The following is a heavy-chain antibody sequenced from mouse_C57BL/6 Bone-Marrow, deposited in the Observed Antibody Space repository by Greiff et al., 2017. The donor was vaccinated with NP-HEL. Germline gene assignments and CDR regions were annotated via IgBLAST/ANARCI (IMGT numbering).Heavy chain of an antibody. J-gene: IGHJ3*01. V-gene: IGHV1-81*01. CDR3: ERLGRDWFAY. CDR1: GYTFTSYG. CDR2: IYPRSGNT. D-gene: IGHD4-1*01. Sequence: VKLVESGAELARPGASVKLSCKASGYTFTSYGISWVKQRTGQGLEWIGEIYPRSGNTYYNEKFKGKATLTADKSSSTAYMELRSLTSEDSAVYFCERLGRDWFAYWGQGTLVTVSA.